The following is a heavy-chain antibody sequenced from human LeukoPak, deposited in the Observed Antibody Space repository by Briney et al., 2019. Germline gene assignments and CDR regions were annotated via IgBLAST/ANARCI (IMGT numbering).Heavy chain of an antibody. CDR1: GYTFTGYY. CDR3: AMTQDVVVVAATREYFQH. Sequence: ASVKVSCKASGYTFTGYYMHCVRQAPGQGLEWMEWINPNSGGTNYAQKFQGRVTMTRDTSISTAYMELSRLRSDDTAVYYCAMTQDVVVVAATREYFQHWGQGTLVTVSS. J-gene: IGHJ1*01. CDR2: INPNSGGT. D-gene: IGHD2-15*01. V-gene: IGHV1-2*02.